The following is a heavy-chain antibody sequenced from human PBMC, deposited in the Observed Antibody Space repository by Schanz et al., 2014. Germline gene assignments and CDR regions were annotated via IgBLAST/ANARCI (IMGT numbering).Heavy chain of an antibody. V-gene: IGHV1-69*04. CDR3: ARDRLECGAECYSVEVFEI. CDR2: IIPSLGLA. J-gene: IGHJ4*02. D-gene: IGHD2-21*01. Sequence: VQLEQSGAEVKKPGSSVKVSCKASGGTFSSFGINWVRQAPGQGLEWMGRIIPSLGLAKYEQKFQGRVTFTADTSTTTAYMELSGLRSEDTAVYYCARDRLECGAECYSVEVFEIWGQGTLVIVSS. CDR1: GGTFSSFG.